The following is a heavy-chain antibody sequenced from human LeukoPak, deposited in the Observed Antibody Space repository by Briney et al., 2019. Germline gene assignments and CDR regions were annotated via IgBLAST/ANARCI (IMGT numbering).Heavy chain of an antibody. CDR1: GGSISSGNSY. CDR3: ARRFSEVVFIADYFDR. D-gene: IGHD3-16*02. CDR2: IYSSGST. J-gene: IGHJ5*02. Sequence: SETLSLTCSVSGGSISSGNSYWSWVRQPAGKGLEWLGRIYSSGSTTYNPALQSRVTISLDTSKNPFSLRLIPLTAADTAVYYCARRFSEVVFIADYFDRWGKGTLVTVSS. V-gene: IGHV4-61*02.